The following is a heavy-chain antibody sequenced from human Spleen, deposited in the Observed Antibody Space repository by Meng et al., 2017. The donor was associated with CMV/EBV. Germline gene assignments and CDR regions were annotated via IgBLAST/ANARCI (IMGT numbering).Heavy chain of an antibody. J-gene: IGHJ5*02. D-gene: IGHD1-26*01. CDR3: ARKVGASTYWFDP. V-gene: IGHV1-2*06. CDR1: GYNFTTYY. CDR2: INPDSGGA. Sequence: QVHLVQSGAEVKKPGASVKVSCKTSGYNFTTYYLHWVRQAPGQGLEWMGRINPDSGGANYAQKFQGRVTMTRDTSASTAYMELSSLRSEDTAVYYCARKVGASTYWFDPWGQGTLVTVSS.